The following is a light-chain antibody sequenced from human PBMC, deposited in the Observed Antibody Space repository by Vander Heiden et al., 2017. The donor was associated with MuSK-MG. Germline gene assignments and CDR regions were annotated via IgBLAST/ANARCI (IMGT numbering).Light chain of an antibody. CDR1: QGIVNW. J-gene: IGKJ1*01. CDR3: QQYKSYPWT. V-gene: IGKV1-5*01. CDR2: DAS. Sequence: PSTLSASVGDRVTITCRASQGIVNWLAWYQQKPGKAPKLLIYDASTLQSGVPSRFSGSGSGTDFTLTISSLQPDDFATYYCQQYKSYPWTFGQGTKVEIK.